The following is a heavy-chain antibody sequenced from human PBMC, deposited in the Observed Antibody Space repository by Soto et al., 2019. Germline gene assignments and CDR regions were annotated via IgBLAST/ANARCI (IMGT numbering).Heavy chain of an antibody. V-gene: IGHV3-30*02. CDR2: IWHDGSNK. CDR1: GFIFSNFA. J-gene: IGHJ5*02. CDR3: ARDEFDP. Sequence: GGSLILSCAASGFIFSNFAMHWVRQAPGQGLEWVAIIWHDGSNKFYADSVKGRVTISRDDSKTSLYLQMNSLRSEDTAVYYCARDEFDPWGQGTLVTVSS.